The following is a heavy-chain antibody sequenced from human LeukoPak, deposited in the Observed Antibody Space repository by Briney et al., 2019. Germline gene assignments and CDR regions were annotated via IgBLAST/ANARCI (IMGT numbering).Heavy chain of an antibody. V-gene: IGHV1-18*01. Sequence: ASVKVSCKASGYTFTSYGISWVRQAPGQGLEWMGWISAYNGNTNYAQKLQGRVTMTTDTSTSTAYMELRSLRSDDTAVYYCARGETLGYSYGPASDYWGQGTLVTVSS. CDR3: ARGETLGYSYGPASDY. CDR2: ISAYNGNT. J-gene: IGHJ4*02. CDR1: GYTFTSYG. D-gene: IGHD5-18*01.